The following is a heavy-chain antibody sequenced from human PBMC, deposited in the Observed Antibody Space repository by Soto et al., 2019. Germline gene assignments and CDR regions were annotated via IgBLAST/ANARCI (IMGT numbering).Heavy chain of an antibody. J-gene: IGHJ6*02. CDR2: ISYDGSNK. CDR3: ARAVLRYFLTGPVYYYYGMDV. Sequence: QVQLVESGGDVVQPGRSLRLSCAASGFTFSSYAMHWVRQAPGKGLEWVAVISYDGSNKYYADSVKGRFTISRDNSKNTLYLQMNSLRAEDTAVYYCARAVLRYFLTGPVYYYYGMDVWGQGTTVTVSS. D-gene: IGHD3-9*01. V-gene: IGHV3-30-3*01. CDR1: GFTFSSYA.